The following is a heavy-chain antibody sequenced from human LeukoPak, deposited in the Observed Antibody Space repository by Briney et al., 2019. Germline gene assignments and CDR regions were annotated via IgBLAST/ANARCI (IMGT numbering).Heavy chain of an antibody. CDR2: INHSGST. CDR1: GGSFSGYY. D-gene: IGHD5-18*01. CDR3: ARDYSYGLYYYYGMDV. J-gene: IGHJ6*02. V-gene: IGHV4-34*01. Sequence: SETLSLTCAVYGGSFSGYYWSWIRQPPGKGLEWIGEINHSGSTNYNPSLKSRVTISVDTSKNQFSLKLSSVTAADTAVYYCARDYSYGLYYYYGMDVRGQGTTVTVSS.